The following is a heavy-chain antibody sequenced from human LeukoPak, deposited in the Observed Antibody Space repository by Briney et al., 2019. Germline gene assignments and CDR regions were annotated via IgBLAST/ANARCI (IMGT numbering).Heavy chain of an antibody. V-gene: IGHV4-59*13. D-gene: IGHD2-15*01. CDR3: ARDYLLTGAFDI. CDR2: IYHSGST. Sequence: SETLSLTCTVSGGSMSGYYWNWIRQPPGKGLEWIGYIYHSGSTDYNPSLRGRVTISVDTSKSQFSLKLSSMTAADTAVYYCARDYLLTGAFDIWGRGAMVTVSS. J-gene: IGHJ3*02. CDR1: GGSMSGYY.